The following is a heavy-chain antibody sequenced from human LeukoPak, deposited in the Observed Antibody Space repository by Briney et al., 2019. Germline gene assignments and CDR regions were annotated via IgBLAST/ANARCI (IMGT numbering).Heavy chain of an antibody. D-gene: IGHD1-7*01. V-gene: IGHV3-30-3*01. Sequence: PGGSLRLSCAASGFTFSSYAMHWVRQAPGKGLEWVAVISYDGSNKYYADSVKGRFTISRDNSKNTLYLQMNSLRAEDTAVYYCAKDWVNSDFDYWGQGTLVTVSS. CDR1: GFTFSSYA. CDR3: AKDWVNSDFDY. J-gene: IGHJ4*02. CDR2: ISYDGSNK.